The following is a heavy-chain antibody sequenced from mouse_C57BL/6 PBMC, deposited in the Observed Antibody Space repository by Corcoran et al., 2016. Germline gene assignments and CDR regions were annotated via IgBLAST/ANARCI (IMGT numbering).Heavy chain of an antibody. J-gene: IGHJ1*03. V-gene: IGHV8-12*01. CDR1: GFSLSTSGMG. Sequence: QVTLKESGPGILQSSQTLSLNCSFSGFSLSTSGMGVSWIRQPSGKGLEWLAHIYWDDDKRYNPSLKSRLTISKDTSRNQVFLKITSVDTADTATYYCARAGDGRYFDVWGTGTTVTVSS. CDR3: ARAGDGRYFDV. CDR2: IYWDDDK. D-gene: IGHD2-3*01.